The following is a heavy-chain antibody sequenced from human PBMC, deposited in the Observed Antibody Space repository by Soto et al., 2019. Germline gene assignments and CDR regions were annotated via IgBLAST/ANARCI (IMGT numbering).Heavy chain of an antibody. D-gene: IGHD1-1*01. CDR3: AKGFGWNYLDY. J-gene: IGHJ4*02. V-gene: IGHV3-30*18. CDR1: GFTFSNYG. Sequence: ESVGGVVQPGRSLRLSCAASGFTFSNYGLHWVRQAPGKGLEWVALISYDGTDKYYADSVKGRFTISRDNSKNTLYLQMNSLRTEDTAVYYCAKGFGWNYLDYWGQGTLVTASS. CDR2: ISYDGTDK.